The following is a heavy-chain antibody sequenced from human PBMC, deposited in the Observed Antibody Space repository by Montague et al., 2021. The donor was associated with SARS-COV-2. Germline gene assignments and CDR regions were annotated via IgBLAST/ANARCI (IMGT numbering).Heavy chain of an antibody. D-gene: IGHD2-2*01. J-gene: IGHJ6*02. V-gene: IGHV3-9*01. Sequence: SLRLSCAASGFTFDDYATHWVRQAPGKGLEWVSGISWNSGSIGYADSVKGRFTISRDNAKNSQYLQMNSLRAEDTALYYCARAAEDIVVVPAAMGPQYYYYGMDVWGQGTTVTVSS. CDR2: ISWNSGSI. CDR1: GFTFDDYA. CDR3: ARAAEDIVVVPAAMGPQYYYYGMDV.